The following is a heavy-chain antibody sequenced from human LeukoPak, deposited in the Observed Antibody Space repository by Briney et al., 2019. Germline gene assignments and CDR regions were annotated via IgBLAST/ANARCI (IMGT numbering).Heavy chain of an antibody. CDR3: ARIASYYDSSGYPGGVDY. J-gene: IGHJ4*02. CDR1: GFSLSSASMG. D-gene: IGHD3-22*01. CDR2: IFSNEEK. Sequence: SGPTLVNPTEPLTLTCTGSGFSLSSASMGVSWIRQPPVKALEWLAHIFSNEEKSYITSLKCRLHISKDTSKSPVVLIMTNMDPVDTATYYCARIASYYDSSGYPGGVDYWGQGTLVTVSS. V-gene: IGHV2-26*01.